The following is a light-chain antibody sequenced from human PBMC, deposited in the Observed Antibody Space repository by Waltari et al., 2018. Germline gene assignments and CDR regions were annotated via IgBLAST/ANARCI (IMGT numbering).Light chain of an antibody. J-gene: IGLJ1*01. V-gene: IGLV2-14*03. CDR2: DGT. CDR3: ASYTSSSNYV. CDR1: RTSVGGYDF. Sequence: HSPLTPPAPVSWSPGPSTTISCAGARTSVGGYDFVQWYRQNPEKAPKIIIFDGTERPSGIFARFSAAKSGNTASLTISGLQSDDEADYYCASYTSSSNYVFGSGTTVTV.